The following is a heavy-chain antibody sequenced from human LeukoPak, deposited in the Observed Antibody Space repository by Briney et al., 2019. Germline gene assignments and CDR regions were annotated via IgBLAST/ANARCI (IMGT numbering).Heavy chain of an antibody. CDR3: TTGVWFGELYLDYFDY. V-gene: IGHV3-15*01. Sequence: GGSLRLSCAASGFTFSNAWMSWVRQAPGKGLEWVGRIKSKTDGGTADYAAPVKGRFTISRDDSKNTLYLRMNSLKTEDTAVYYCTTGVWFGELYLDYFDYWGQGTLVTVSS. CDR2: IKSKTDGGTA. J-gene: IGHJ4*02. D-gene: IGHD3-10*01. CDR1: GFTFSNAW.